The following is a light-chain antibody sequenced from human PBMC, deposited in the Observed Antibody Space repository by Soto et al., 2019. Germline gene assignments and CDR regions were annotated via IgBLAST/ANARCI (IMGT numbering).Light chain of an antibody. CDR3: RQHDNLPLT. CDR1: QGIRND. V-gene: IGKV1-17*01. Sequence: TPSVASRFTSVGRTFSSTSRASQGIRNDLGWYQQKPGKAPKRLIYAASSLENGVPSRFSGSGSGTEFTFTISSLQSEDIATYYCRQHDNLPLTFGGGTKVDIK. CDR2: AAS. J-gene: IGKJ4*01.